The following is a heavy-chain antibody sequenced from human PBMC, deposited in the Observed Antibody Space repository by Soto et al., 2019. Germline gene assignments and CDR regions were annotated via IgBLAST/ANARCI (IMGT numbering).Heavy chain of an antibody. V-gene: IGHV3-33*01. CDR1: GFTFSGFG. D-gene: IGHD3-16*01. J-gene: IGHJ4*02. Sequence: GGSLRLSCAASGFTFSGFGMHWVRQAPGKGLERVAIIWYDGSDKYYADSVKGRFTISRDNSKNTLYLQMNSLRAEDTAVYHCAFGNLSYYFDFWGQGTPVTVSS. CDR2: IWYDGSDK. CDR3: AFGNLSYYFDF.